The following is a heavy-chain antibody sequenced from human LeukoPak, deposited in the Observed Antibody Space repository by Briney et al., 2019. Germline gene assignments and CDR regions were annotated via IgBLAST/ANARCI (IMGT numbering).Heavy chain of an antibody. J-gene: IGHJ4*02. CDR2: INPNSGGT. D-gene: IGHD3-3*01. V-gene: IGHV1-2*02. CDR1: GYTFTGYY. Sequence: ASVKVSCKASGYTFTGYYMHWVRQAPGQGLEWMGWINPNSGGTNYAQKFQGRVTMTRDTSISTAYMELSRLRSDDTAVYYCARAPRDFWSGYLFDYWGQGTLVTVSS. CDR3: ARAPRDFWSGYLFDY.